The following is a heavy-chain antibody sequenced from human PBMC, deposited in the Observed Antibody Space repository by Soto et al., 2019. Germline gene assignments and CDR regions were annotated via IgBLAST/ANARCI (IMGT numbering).Heavy chain of an antibody. V-gene: IGHV3-23*01. Sequence: LRLSCAASGFTFSSYAMTWVRQAPGKGLEWVALINGGGDSAYYADSVKGRFTISRDNFKNTLFLQMNSLRGEDTAVYYCARGATIDYWGQGTLVTVSS. CDR2: INGGGDSA. CDR3: ARGATIDY. J-gene: IGHJ4*02. CDR1: GFTFSSYA.